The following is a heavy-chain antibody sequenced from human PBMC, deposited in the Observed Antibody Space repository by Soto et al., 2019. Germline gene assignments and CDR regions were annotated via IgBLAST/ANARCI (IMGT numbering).Heavy chain of an antibody. J-gene: IGHJ6*02. CDR2: IYPGDSDT. Sequence: ESLKISCQGSGYSFANYWIAWVRQMPGKGLEGVGVIYPGDSDTSYSPSFRGQVTISADKSISHVYLQWSSLKASDTAMYYCARNRLRQYYYGMDVWGQGTTVTVSS. D-gene: IGHD3-10*01. V-gene: IGHV5-51*01. CDR1: GYSFANYW. CDR3: ARNRLRQYYYGMDV.